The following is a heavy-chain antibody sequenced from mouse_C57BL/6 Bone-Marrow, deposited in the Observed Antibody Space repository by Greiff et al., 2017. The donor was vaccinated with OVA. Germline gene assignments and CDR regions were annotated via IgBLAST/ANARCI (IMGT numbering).Heavy chain of an antibody. CDR2: IDPSDSET. J-gene: IGHJ4*01. CDR3: ARGRLRRMDY. V-gene: IGHV1-52*01. Sequence: VQLQQPGAELVRPGSSVKLSCKASGYTFTSYWMHWVKQRPIQGLEWIGNIDPSDSETHYNQKFKDKATLTVDNSSSTAYMQLSSLTSEDSAVYCCARGRLRRMDYWGQGTSVTVSS. CDR1: GYTFTSYW. D-gene: IGHD2-4*01.